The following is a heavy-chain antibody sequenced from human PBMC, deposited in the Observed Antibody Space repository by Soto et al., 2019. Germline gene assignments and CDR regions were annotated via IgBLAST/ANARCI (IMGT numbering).Heavy chain of an antibody. J-gene: IGHJ4*02. CDR2: INPILSMS. CDR1: GDTFAFHS. Sequence: QVQLVHSGAEVKRPGSSVKVSCKASGDTFAFHSIKWVRQAPGLGLEWMGRINPILSMSNYAQRFQGRVTMTADKSTSTASIVLSSLRSADTAIYYCETIYGSGDRAFDYWGQGALVTFSS. V-gene: IGHV1-69*02. D-gene: IGHD3-10*01. CDR3: ETIYGSGDRAFDY.